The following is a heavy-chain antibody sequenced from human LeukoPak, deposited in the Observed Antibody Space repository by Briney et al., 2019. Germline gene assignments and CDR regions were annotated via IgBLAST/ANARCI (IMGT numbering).Heavy chain of an antibody. Sequence: GGSLRLSCAASGFTFDDYAVHWVRQAPGKGLEWVSGISWHSGSIGYADSVKGRFTISRDNAKNSLYLQMNSLRVEDTALYYCAKGPLPNYYDSSGPYFDYWGQGTLVTVSS. D-gene: IGHD3-22*01. J-gene: IGHJ4*02. V-gene: IGHV3-9*01. CDR2: ISWHSGSI. CDR3: AKGPLPNYYDSSGPYFDY. CDR1: GFTFDDYA.